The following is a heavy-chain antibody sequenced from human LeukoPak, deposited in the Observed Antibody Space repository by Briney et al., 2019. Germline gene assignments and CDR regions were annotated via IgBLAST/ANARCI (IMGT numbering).Heavy chain of an antibody. Sequence: GGSLTLTCAASGFTISSNALSWVRQAQGPGMEWVSAISGSGGSTYYADSVKGRLTISRDNSKNTLYLQMNSLRAEDTAVYYCAKSIVGATGYFDYWGQGTLVTVSS. CDR1: GFTISSNA. V-gene: IGHV3-23*01. CDR3: AKSIVGATGYFDY. J-gene: IGHJ4*02. CDR2: ISGSGGST. D-gene: IGHD1-26*01.